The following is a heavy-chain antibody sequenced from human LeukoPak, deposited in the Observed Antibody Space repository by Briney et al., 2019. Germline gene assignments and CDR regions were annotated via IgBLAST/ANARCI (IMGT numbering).Heavy chain of an antibody. D-gene: IGHD3-3*01. CDR3: AKDGFGYYDFWSGSYYYYYMDV. CDR1: GFTFSSYG. J-gene: IGHJ6*03. CDR2: ISYDGSNK. V-gene: IGHV3-30*18. Sequence: GGSLRLSCAASGFTFSSYGMHWVRQAPGKGLEWVAVISYDGSNKYYADSVKGRFTISRDNSKNTLYLQMNSLRAEDTAVYYCAKDGFGYYDFWSGSYYYYYMDVWGKGTTVTVSS.